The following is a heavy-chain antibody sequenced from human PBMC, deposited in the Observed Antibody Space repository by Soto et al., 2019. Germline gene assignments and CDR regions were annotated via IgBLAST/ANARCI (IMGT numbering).Heavy chain of an antibody. V-gene: IGHV4-31*03. J-gene: IGHJ4*02. D-gene: IGHD3-10*01. CDR3: PRGILV. CDR1: GGSINSGGYC. Sequence: QVQLQESGPGLVKPSQTLSLTCTVSGGSINSGGYCWSWIRQHPGKGLDWIGCISYGGSTSYNPSLKSRVTISVDPSKNQFSLKLTSVTAAATAVYYCPRGILVWGQGALITVSS. CDR2: ISYGGST.